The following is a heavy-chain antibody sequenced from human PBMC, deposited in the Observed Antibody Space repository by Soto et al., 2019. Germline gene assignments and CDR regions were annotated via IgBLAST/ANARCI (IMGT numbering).Heavy chain of an antibody. CDR2: INHSGST. Sequence: SETLSLTCAVYGGSFSGYYWSWIRQPPGKGLEWIGEINHSGSTNYNPSLKSRVTISVDTSKNQFSLKLSSVTAADTAVYYCARRTTSRFLIYYYYGMDVWGQGTTVTVSS. CDR1: GGSFSGYY. J-gene: IGHJ6*02. CDR3: ARRTTSRFLIYYYYGMDV. V-gene: IGHV4-34*01. D-gene: IGHD4-17*01.